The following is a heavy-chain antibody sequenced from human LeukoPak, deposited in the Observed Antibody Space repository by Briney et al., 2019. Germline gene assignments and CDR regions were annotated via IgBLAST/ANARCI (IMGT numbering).Heavy chain of an antibody. CDR2: MNPNSGNT. V-gene: IGHV1-8*02. CDR1: GYTFTSYD. D-gene: IGHD3-22*01. Sequence: ASVKVSCKASGYTFTSYDINWVRQATGQGLEWMGWMNPNSGNTGYAQKFQGRVTMTTDTSTSTAYMELRSLRSDDTAVYYCARVQPHRIYYDNSDYPTRNDYWGQGTLVTVSS. J-gene: IGHJ4*02. CDR3: ARVQPHRIYYDNSDYPTRNDY.